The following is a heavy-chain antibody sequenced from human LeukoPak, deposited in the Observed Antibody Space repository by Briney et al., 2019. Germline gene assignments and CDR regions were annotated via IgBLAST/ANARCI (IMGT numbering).Heavy chain of an antibody. CDR1: GYTLTELS. Sequence: GASVKVSCKVSGYTLTELSMHWVRQAPGKGLEWMGGFDPEDGETIYAQKFQGRVTMTEDTSTDTAYMELSSLRSEDTAVYYCATSIRLGELSFPYNWFDPWGQGTLVTVSS. D-gene: IGHD3-16*02. CDR3: ATSIRLGELSFPYNWFDP. V-gene: IGHV1-24*01. CDR2: FDPEDGET. J-gene: IGHJ5*02.